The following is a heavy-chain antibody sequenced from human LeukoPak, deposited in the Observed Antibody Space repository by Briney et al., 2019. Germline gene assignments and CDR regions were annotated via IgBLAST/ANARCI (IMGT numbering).Heavy chain of an antibody. Sequence: PSGTLSLTCAVSGGSIITNNWWNWVRQPPGKGLERVSSITGSGANTYYADSVKGRFTISRDTSNNTPYLQMNSLRAEDTAVYYCATVFYCSSTRCTYYFDYWGQGTLVTVSS. D-gene: IGHD2-2*01. CDR1: GGSIITNN. J-gene: IGHJ4*02. V-gene: IGHV3-23*01. CDR2: ITGSGANT. CDR3: ATVFYCSSTRCTYYFDY.